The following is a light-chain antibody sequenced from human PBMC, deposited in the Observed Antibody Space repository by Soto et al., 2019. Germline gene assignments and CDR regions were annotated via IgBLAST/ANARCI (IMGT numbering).Light chain of an antibody. CDR2: KAS. Sequence: DIQMPQSPSTQSASVGDRAVITCRASQSISNWLAWYQQKPGRAPTFLIHKASSLESGVPSRFSGSGSGTEFTLTISSLQPDDSATYYCQQYKSYPWTFGQGTKVDIK. J-gene: IGKJ1*01. CDR1: QSISNW. CDR3: QQYKSYPWT. V-gene: IGKV1-5*03.